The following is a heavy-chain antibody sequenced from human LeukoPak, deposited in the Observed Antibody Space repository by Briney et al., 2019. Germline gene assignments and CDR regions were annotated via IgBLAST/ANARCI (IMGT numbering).Heavy chain of an antibody. D-gene: IGHD4-11*01. Sequence: ASVKVSCKVSGYTLTELSMHWVRQAPGKGLEWMGGFDPEDGETIYAQKFQGRVTMTEDTSTGTAYMELSSLRSEDTAVYYCATLQLRLSPDYSDYWGQGTLVTVSS. V-gene: IGHV1-24*01. J-gene: IGHJ4*02. CDR2: FDPEDGET. CDR3: ATLQLRLSPDYSDY. CDR1: GYTLTELS.